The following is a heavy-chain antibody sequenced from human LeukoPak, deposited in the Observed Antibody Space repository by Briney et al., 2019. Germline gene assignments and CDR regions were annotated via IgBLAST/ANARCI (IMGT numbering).Heavy chain of an antibody. CDR1: GFTFSSYG. V-gene: IGHV3-30*18. CDR2: ISYDGSNK. Sequence: GGSLRLSCAASGFTFSSYGMHWVRQAPGKGLEWVAVISYDGSNKYYADSVKGRFTISRDNSKNTLYLQMNSLRAEDTAEYYCAKEPPSLYDSSGYWDAFDIWGQGTMVTVSS. D-gene: IGHD3-22*01. CDR3: AKEPPSLYDSSGYWDAFDI. J-gene: IGHJ3*02.